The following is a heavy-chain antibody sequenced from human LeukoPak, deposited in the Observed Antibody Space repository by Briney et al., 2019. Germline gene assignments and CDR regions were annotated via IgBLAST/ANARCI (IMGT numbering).Heavy chain of an antibody. V-gene: IGHV3-23*01. Sequence: GGSLRLSCTASGFNFRGCAMSWVRQGLGKGLEWVAGITGRGETTYYADSVKGRFTISRDNSKNTLFLQVSSLRAGDTAVYYCAKDPDYRDSSACSYFDYWGQGTLVTVSS. CDR1: GFNFRGCA. CDR3: AKDPDYRDSSACSYFDY. D-gene: IGHD6-25*01. CDR2: ITGRGETT. J-gene: IGHJ4*02.